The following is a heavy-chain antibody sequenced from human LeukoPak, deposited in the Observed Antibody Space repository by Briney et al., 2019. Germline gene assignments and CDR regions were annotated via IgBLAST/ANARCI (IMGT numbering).Heavy chain of an antibody. CDR1: GFTFSSYA. D-gene: IGHD3-3*01. J-gene: IGHJ4*02. CDR3: ARGSDYDFWSGYHTDDDY. V-gene: IGHV3-64*01. CDR2: ISSNGGST. Sequence: PGGSLRLSCAASGFTFSSYAMSWVRQAPGKGLEYVSAISSNGGSTYYANSVKGRFTISRDNSKNTLYLQMGSLRAEDMPVYYCARGSDYDFWSGYHTDDDYWGQGTLVTLSS.